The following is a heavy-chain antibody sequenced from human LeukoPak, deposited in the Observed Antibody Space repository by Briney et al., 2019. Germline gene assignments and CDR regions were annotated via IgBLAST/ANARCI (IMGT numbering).Heavy chain of an antibody. CDR1: GASISSGSYY. Sequence: SETLSLTCTVSGASISSGSYYWGWIRQPPGKGLEWIGSIYYSGSTYYNPSLKSRVTIFVDTSKNQFSLKLSSVTAADTAVYYCARDHYDSSGRVGYYYYMDVWGKGTTVTVSS. J-gene: IGHJ6*03. D-gene: IGHD3-22*01. V-gene: IGHV4-39*07. CDR2: IYYSGST. CDR3: ARDHYDSSGRVGYYYYMDV.